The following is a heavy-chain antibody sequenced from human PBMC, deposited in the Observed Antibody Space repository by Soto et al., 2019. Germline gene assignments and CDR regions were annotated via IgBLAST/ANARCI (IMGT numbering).Heavy chain of an antibody. CDR2: ISPNSGGT. CDR3: TRVSLAHDAFDI. V-gene: IGHV1-2*02. CDR1: GYTFTGQY. J-gene: IGHJ3*02. Sequence: QVQLVQSGAEVKKPGASVKVSCKASGYTFTGQYMHWVRQAPGQGLEWMGWISPNSGGTKYAQKFQGRVTMNRDTSSSTAHMELRRLMSDDTAINYCTRVSLAHDAFDIWGQGTMVTVSS.